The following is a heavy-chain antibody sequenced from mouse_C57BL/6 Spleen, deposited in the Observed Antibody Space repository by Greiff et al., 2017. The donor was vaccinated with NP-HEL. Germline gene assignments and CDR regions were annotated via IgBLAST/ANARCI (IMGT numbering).Heavy chain of an antibody. V-gene: IGHV1-64*01. CDR1: GYTFTSYW. D-gene: IGHD1-1*01. CDR2: IHPNSGST. CDR3: ARLVTTVLDY. Sequence: QVQLQQPGAELVKPGASVKLSCKASGYTFTSYWMHWVKQRPGQGLEWIGMIHPNSGSTKYNEKFKSKATLTVDKSSSTAYMQLSSLTSEDSAVYYCARLVTTVLDYWGQGTTLTVSS. J-gene: IGHJ2*01.